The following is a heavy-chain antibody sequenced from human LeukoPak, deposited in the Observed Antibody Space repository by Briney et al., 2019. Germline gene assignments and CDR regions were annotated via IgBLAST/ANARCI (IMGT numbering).Heavy chain of an antibody. D-gene: IGHD3-3*01. CDR2: IYTSGST. CDR1: GGSISSYY. CDR3: ARDAYYDFWRGYYIVAVDI. Sequence: SETLSLTCTVSGGSISSYYWSWIRQPPGKGLEWIGLIYTSGSTNYNPSLKSRVTMSVDTSKNQFSLKLSSVTAADTAVYYCARDAYYDFWRGYYIVAVDIWGQGTMVTVSS. V-gene: IGHV4-4*07. J-gene: IGHJ3*02.